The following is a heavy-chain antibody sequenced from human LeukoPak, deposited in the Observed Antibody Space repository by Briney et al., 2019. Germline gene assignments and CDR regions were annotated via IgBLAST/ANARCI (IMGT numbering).Heavy chain of an antibody. CDR3: ARVDPDSSSTLQVFDY. D-gene: IGHD6-6*01. Sequence: SETLSLTCTVSGGSISSYYWSWIRQPPGKGLEWIGYIYYSGSTNYNPSLKSRVTISVDTSKNQFSLKLSSVTAADTAVYYCARVDPDSSSTLQVFDYWGQGTLVTVSS. J-gene: IGHJ4*02. CDR2: IYYSGST. CDR1: GGSISSYY. V-gene: IGHV4-59*01.